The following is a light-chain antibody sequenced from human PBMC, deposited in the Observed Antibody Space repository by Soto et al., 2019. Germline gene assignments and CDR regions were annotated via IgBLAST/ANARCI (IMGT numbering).Light chain of an antibody. CDR1: QSIINF. Sequence: DIQVTQSPSSLSASVGDRVTITCRSSQSIINFLNWYQHKPGKAPNLLIFAASTLQSGFPSRSSGSGSGTDFTLTITSLQPEDFATYYCHQTYIAPLAFGQGTRVEIK. CDR2: AAS. J-gene: IGKJ1*01. V-gene: IGKV1-39*01. CDR3: HQTYIAPLA.